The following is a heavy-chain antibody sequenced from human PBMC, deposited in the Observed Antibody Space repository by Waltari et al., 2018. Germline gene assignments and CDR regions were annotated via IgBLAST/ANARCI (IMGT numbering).Heavy chain of an antibody. CDR3: ARDRGRGLYLDV. D-gene: IGHD2-15*01. Sequence: QLQESGPGLVKPSGTLSLSCAVSGYSVTSPNWWSWVRQSPQRGLEWIGQVLSTGKTNYSPSFASRVTMSLDASNNQFSLKVTSATAADTAVYYCARDRGRGLYLDVWGPGTLVTVSP. J-gene: IGHJ4*02. CDR1: GYSVTSPNW. CDR2: VLSTGKT. V-gene: IGHV4-4*02.